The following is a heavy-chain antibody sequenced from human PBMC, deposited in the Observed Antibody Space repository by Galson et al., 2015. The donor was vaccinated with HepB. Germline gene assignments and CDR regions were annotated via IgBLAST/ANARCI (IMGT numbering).Heavy chain of an antibody. V-gene: IGHV3-7*03. Sequence: SLRLSCATSGFTLSSYWMSWVRQAPGKGLEWVANIKQDGNERYYVDSVKGRFTISRDNAKNSLYLQMNSLRVEDTAVYYCAREGIPNYDFWSGYYSAFDIWGQGTMVTVSP. J-gene: IGHJ3*02. CDR2: IKQDGNER. D-gene: IGHD3-3*01. CDR1: GFTLSSYW. CDR3: AREGIPNYDFWSGYYSAFDI.